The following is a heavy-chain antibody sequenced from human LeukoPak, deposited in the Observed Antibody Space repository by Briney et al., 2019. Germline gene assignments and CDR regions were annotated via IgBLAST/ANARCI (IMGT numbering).Heavy chain of an antibody. Sequence: ASVKVFCKASGYSFTRYFIHWVLQAPGQGLEWIGILNPSSGTTTYAQQFQGRVTMTRDISSDTATLELGSLRSGDTALYYCARGPGVHNSKSDYWGQGTQVTVSS. D-gene: IGHD1-1*01. CDR2: LNPSSGTT. CDR3: ARGPGVHNSKSDY. J-gene: IGHJ4*02. V-gene: IGHV1-46*01. CDR1: GYSFTRYF.